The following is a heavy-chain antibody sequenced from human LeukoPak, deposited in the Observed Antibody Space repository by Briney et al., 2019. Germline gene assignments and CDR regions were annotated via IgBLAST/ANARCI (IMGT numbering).Heavy chain of an antibody. CDR1: GGPIRDFY. D-gene: IGHD5-24*01. CDR2: TYYSGST. CDR3: TRHKRWLQSPDAFDV. V-gene: IGHV4-59*08. Sequence: SETLSLTCTVSGGPIRDFYWSWIRVPPGKGLEWIGYTYYSGSTSYNPSLQSRVAISVDMSKSQFSLELSSVTAADTAIYYCTRHKRWLQSPDAFDVWGQGTMVTVSS. J-gene: IGHJ3*01.